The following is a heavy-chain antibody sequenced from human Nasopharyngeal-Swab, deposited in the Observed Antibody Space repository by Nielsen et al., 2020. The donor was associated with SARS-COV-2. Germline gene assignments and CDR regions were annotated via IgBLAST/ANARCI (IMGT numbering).Heavy chain of an antibody. V-gene: IGHV3-9*01. D-gene: IGHD3-10*01. CDR2: ISWNSGSI. CDR1: GFTFDDYA. CDR3: AKDTGHYYGSGLHDAFDI. J-gene: IGHJ3*02. Sequence: SLKISCAASGFTFDDYAMHWVRPAPGKGLEWVSGISWNSGSIGYAGSVKGRFTISRDNAKNSLYLQMNSLRAEDTALYYCAKDTGHYYGSGLHDAFDIWGQGTMVTVS.